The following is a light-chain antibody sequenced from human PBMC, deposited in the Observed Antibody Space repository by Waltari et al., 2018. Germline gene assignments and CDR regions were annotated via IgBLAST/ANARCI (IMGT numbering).Light chain of an antibody. CDR2: EVS. CDR3: SSYTNSGNVV. Sequence: QSALTHPASVSGSPGQAITISCTGTSSAIGRYNYVSWYQQHPGNAPKLVIAEVSNRPSGVSNRFSGSKSGNTASLTISGLQAEDGAHYYCSSYTNSGNVVFGGGTKLTVL. J-gene: IGLJ2*01. V-gene: IGLV2-14*01. CDR1: SSAIGRYNY.